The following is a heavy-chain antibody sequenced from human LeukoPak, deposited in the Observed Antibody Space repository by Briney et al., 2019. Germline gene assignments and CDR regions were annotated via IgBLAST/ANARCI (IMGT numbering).Heavy chain of an antibody. CDR2: IYYSGST. CDR1: GGSISSSSYY. V-gene: IGHV4-39*07. CDR3: ARGAGYCSSTSCYATYYYYYMDV. J-gene: IGHJ6*03. Sequence: SETLSLTCTVSGGSISSSSYYWGWIRQPPGKGLEWIGSIYYSGSTYYNPSLKSRVTISVDTSKNQFSLKLSSVTAADTAVYYCARGAGYCSSTSCYATYYYYYMDVWGKGTTVTVSS. D-gene: IGHD2-2*01.